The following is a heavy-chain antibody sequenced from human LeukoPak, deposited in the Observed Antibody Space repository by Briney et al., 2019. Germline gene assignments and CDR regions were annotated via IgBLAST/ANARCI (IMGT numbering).Heavy chain of an antibody. D-gene: IGHD4-17*01. J-gene: IGHJ5*02. CDR1: GYTFTSYY. CDR3: ARDYGDYIPNNWFDP. CDR2: INPSGGST. V-gene: IGHV1-46*01. Sequence: ASVKVSCKASGYTFTSYYMHWVRQAPGQGLEWMGIINPSGGSTSYAQKFQGRVTMTRHTSTSTVYMELSSLRSEDTAVYYCARDYGDYIPNNWFDPWGQGTLVTVSS.